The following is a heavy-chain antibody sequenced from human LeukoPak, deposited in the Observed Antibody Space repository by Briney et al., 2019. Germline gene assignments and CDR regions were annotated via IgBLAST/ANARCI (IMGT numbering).Heavy chain of an antibody. V-gene: IGHV5-51*01. D-gene: IGHD5-24*01. CDR2: VYPGDSET. Sequence: GESLKISCTGCGYSFTNYWIGWVRQMPGKGLEWMGNVYPGDSETRYSPSFQGQVTISADKSISTAYLQWSSLKASDTAMYYCAKLRDGNQDFWGQGTLVTVSS. CDR3: AKLRDGNQDF. J-gene: IGHJ4*02. CDR1: GYSFTNYW.